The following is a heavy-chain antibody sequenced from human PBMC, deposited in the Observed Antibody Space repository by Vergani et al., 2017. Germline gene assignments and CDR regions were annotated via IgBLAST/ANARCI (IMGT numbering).Heavy chain of an antibody. J-gene: IGHJ3*02. Sequence: QVQLVESGGGLVKPGGSLRLFCAAFGFTFSDYYMSWIRQAPGKGLEWVSYISSSGSTIYYADSVKGRFTISRDNAKNSLYLQMNSLRAEDTAVYYCARPMRLGYCSSTSCYTGAFDIWGQGTMVTVSS. CDR3: ARPMRLGYCSSTSCYTGAFDI. V-gene: IGHV3-11*01. CDR1: GFTFSDYY. D-gene: IGHD2-2*02. CDR2: ISSSGSTI.